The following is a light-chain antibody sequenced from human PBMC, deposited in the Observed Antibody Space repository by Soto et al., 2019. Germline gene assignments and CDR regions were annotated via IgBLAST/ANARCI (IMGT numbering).Light chain of an antibody. CDR2: KAS. CDR1: QSISSW. V-gene: IGKV1-5*03. J-gene: IGKJ2*01. CDR3: QQYNSYPYD. Sequence: DIQMTQSPSTLSASVGDRVTITCRASQSISSWLAWYQQKPGKAPKLLIYKASSLESVVPSRFIGSGSGTEFTLTISSLQPDDFVTYYCQQYNSYPYDFGQGTKLEIK.